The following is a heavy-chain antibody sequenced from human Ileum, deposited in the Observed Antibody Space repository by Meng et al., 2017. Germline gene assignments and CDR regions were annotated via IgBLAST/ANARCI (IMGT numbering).Heavy chain of an antibody. CDR3: AREGAYNGGDY. J-gene: IGHJ4*02. CDR1: GYTFTTYV. V-gene: IGHV1-18*01. Sequence: QVQLGPSGAEVNKHGASVKVPCKASGYTFTTYVISWARQAPGQGLAWMGWVNTDKGNTNYAQKYQGIVTITRDTSTSTAYMELRSLRSDDTAVYYCAREGAYNGGDYWGQGTLVTVSS. D-gene: IGHD1-1*01. CDR2: VNTDKGNT.